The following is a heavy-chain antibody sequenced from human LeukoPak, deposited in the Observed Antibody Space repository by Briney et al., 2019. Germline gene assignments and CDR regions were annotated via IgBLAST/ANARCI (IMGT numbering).Heavy chain of an antibody. V-gene: IGHV4-34*01. CDR2: INHSGST. Sequence: SETLSLTCAVYGGSFSGYYWSWIRQPPGKGLEWIGEINHSGSTNYNPSLKSRVTISVDTSKNQFSLKLSSVTAADTAVYYCARGHGAFYWGQGTLVTVSS. CDR1: GGSFSGYY. D-gene: IGHD3-16*01. CDR3: ARGHGAFY. J-gene: IGHJ4*02.